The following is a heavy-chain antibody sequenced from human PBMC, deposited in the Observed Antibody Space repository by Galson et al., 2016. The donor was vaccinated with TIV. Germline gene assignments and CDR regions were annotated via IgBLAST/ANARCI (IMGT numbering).Heavy chain of an antibody. D-gene: IGHD5-12*01. CDR1: GGTFSSYA. CDR3: ARARGYSGYEGSL. J-gene: IGHJ4*02. CDR2: IIGMFGTT. Sequence: SVKVSCKASGGTFSSYAFSWVRQAPGQGLEWMGRIIGMFGTTNYAQKFQGRITITTDELTSTAYMELSSLRSEDTAIYYCARARGYSGYEGSLWGQGTLSPSPQ. V-gene: IGHV1-69*05.